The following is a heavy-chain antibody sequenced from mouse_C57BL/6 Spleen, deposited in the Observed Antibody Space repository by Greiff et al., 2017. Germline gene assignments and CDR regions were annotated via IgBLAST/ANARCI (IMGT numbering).Heavy chain of an antibody. CDR3: ASTGTGYAMDY. J-gene: IGHJ4*01. CDR2: ISSGSSTI. V-gene: IGHV5-17*01. D-gene: IGHD4-1*02. Sequence: EVMLVESGGGLVKPGGSLKLSCAASGFTFSDYGMHWVRQAPEKGLEWVAYISSGSSTIYYADTVKGRFTISRDNAKNTLFLQMTSLRSEDTAMYYCASTGTGYAMDYWGQGTSVTVSS. CDR1: GFTFSDYG.